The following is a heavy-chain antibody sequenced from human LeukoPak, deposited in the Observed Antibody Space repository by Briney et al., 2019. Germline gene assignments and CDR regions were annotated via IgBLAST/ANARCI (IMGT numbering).Heavy chain of an antibody. CDR1: GFTFSSYA. CDR2: ISGSGGST. CDR3: AKGSSSEFWSGYFDY. J-gene: IGHJ4*02. Sequence: GGSLRLSCAASGFTFSSYAMSWVRQAPGKGLEWASPISGSGGSTYYADSVKGRFTISRDNSKNTLYLQMNSLRAEDTAVYYWAKGSSSEFWSGYFDYWGQGTLVTVSS. D-gene: IGHD3-3*01. V-gene: IGHV3-23*01.